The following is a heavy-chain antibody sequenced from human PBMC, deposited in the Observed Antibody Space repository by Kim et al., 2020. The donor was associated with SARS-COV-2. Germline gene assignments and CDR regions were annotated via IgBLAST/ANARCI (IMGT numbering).Heavy chain of an antibody. CDR1: GFTFSSYA. CDR2: ISGSGGST. CDR3: AKGARGYYYDFWSGYYLAQLAPTN. D-gene: IGHD3-3*01. J-gene: IGHJ4*02. V-gene: IGHV3-23*01. Sequence: GGSLRLSCAASGFTFSSYAMSWVRQAPGKGLEWVSAISGSGGSTYYADSVKGRFTISRDNSKNTLYLQMNSLRAEDTAVYYCAKGARGYYYDFWSGYYLAQLAPTNWGQGTLVTVSS.